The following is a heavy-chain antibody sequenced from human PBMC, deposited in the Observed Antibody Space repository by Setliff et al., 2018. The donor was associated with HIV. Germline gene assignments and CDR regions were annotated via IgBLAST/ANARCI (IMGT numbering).Heavy chain of an antibody. CDR1: GGSISSSSYY. Sequence: SETLSLTCTVSGGSISSSSYYWAWIRQPPGKGLEYIGSVYFSGRAYYNPSLKSRVTISVDTSKNQFSLKLSSVTAADTAVYYCARGESSGWCYYMDVWDKGTTVTVSS. J-gene: IGHJ6*03. CDR2: VYFSGRA. CDR3: ARGESSGWCYYMDV. V-gene: IGHV4-39*07. D-gene: IGHD6-19*01.